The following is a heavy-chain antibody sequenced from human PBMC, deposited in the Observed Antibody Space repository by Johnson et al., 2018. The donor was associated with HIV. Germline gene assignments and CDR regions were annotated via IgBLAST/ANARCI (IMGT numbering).Heavy chain of an antibody. CDR2: ISSSGSTI. Sequence: QVQLVESGGGLVQPGGSLRLSCAASGFTFSDYYMSWIRQAPGKGLEWVSYISSSGSTIYYADSVQGRFTISRDNATNSLYLQMNSLRAEDTAVYYCASTCGGDCSRGDAFDIWGQGTMVTVSS. CDR1: GFTFSDYY. D-gene: IGHD2-21*02. V-gene: IGHV3-11*04. CDR3: ASTCGGDCSRGDAFDI. J-gene: IGHJ3*02.